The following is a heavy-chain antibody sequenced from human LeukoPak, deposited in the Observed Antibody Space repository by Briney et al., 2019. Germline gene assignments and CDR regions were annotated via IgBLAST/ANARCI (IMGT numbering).Heavy chain of an antibody. CDR3: ARDSGNDAPIDF. V-gene: IGHV3-33*01. D-gene: IGHD3-10*01. CDR1: GFTFSNYG. J-gene: IGHJ4*02. CDR2: IWHDGKNK. Sequence: GSLRLSCAASGFTFSNYGIHWVRQAPGKGLEWVAVIWHDGKNKYYADSVKGRFTISRDNSKNTLYLQMNNLRAEDTAVYYCARDSGNDAPIDFWGQGTLLTVSS.